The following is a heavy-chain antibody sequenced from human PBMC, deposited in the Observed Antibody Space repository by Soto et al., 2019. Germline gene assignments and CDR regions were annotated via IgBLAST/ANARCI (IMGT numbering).Heavy chain of an antibody. CDR3: VRDWSFAFDN. CDR1: GFIFSSFT. CDR2: IGSDI. J-gene: IGHJ4*02. V-gene: IGHV3-48*01. Sequence: EVQLVESGGGLAQPGGSLRLSCAASGFIFSSFTMNWVRQAPGKGLEWISYIGSDIYYAYSVKGRFTTSRDMAKNSLYLQLDSLSAEGSAGYYCVRDWSFAFDNWGQGTLVTVSS.